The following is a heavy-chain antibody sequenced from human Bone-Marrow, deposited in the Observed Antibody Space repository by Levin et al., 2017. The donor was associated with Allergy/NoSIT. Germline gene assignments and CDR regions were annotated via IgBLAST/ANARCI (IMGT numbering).Heavy chain of an antibody. CDR1: GFSLTTIGVG. D-gene: IGHD3-22*01. J-gene: IGHJ4*02. CDR2: IYWNGDK. CDR3: ARVFHFDSSGYFLDH. V-gene: IGHV2-5*04. Sequence: GPKKGKPTQTLTLTCSISGFSLTTIGVGGGGRSQSPGKAPECLARIYWNGDKRYNPSLRNRVAVTQDTSQNQVVLTMTNMDPVDTGTYYCARVFHFDSSGYFLDHWGQGTLVTVSS.